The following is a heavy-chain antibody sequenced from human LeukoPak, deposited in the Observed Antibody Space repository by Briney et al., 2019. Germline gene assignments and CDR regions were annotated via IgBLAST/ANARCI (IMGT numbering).Heavy chain of an antibody. Sequence: PSQTLSLTCTVSGGSISSGGYSWSWIRQHPGKGLEWIGYIYYSGSTYYNPSLKSRVTISVDTSKNQFSLKLSSVTAADTAVYYCARDRGAGGDSSGYYDYWGQGTLVTVSS. J-gene: IGHJ4*02. CDR1: GGSISSGGYS. CDR2: IYYSGST. V-gene: IGHV4-31*03. CDR3: ARDRGAGGDSSGYYDY. D-gene: IGHD3-22*01.